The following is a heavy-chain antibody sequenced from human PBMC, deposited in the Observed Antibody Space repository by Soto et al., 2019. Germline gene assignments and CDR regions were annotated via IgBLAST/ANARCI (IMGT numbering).Heavy chain of an antibody. CDR3: TRDLNRDTGP. Sequence: EVQLVESGGGLVQPGGSLRLSCAASGFTFSGYWMTWVRQAPWKGLEGVANISPDGSEEYYVDSVKGRFTISRDNAKNSVYLQMNSLRGEDTALYYCTRDLNRDTGPWGQGTQVTVSS. CDR1: GFTFSGYW. V-gene: IGHV3-7*04. J-gene: IGHJ5*02. D-gene: IGHD2-8*02. CDR2: ISPDGSEE.